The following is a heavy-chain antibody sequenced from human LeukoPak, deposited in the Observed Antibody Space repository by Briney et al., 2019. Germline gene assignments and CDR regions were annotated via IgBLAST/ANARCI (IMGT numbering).Heavy chain of an antibody. CDR1: GFTFSDYW. CDR3: ASGRQLGY. D-gene: IGHD6-13*01. V-gene: IGHV3-7*01. CDR2: IKEDGSEK. Sequence: GGSLRLSCAASGFTFSDYWVSWVRQAPGKGLEWVANIKEDGSEKYYVDSVKGRFTISRDNARNSLYLQMNSLRAEDTAVYYCASGRQLGYWGQGTLVTVSS. J-gene: IGHJ4*02.